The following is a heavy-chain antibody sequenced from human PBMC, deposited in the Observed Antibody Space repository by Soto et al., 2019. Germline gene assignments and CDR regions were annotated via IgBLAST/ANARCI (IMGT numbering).Heavy chain of an antibody. D-gene: IGHD5-18*01. J-gene: IGHJ5*01. V-gene: IGHV1-24*01. CDR2: FDREDGDT. CDR3: VGRRGYSYGFAY. CDR1: GYTFSSYY. Sequence: ASVKVSCKASGYTFSSYYMHWVRQAPGKGLEWMGGFDREDGDTIYAQKFQGRVTMTGGTSTDTAYMEMISLRSEDTAVYYCVGRRGYSYGFAYWGQGALVTVSS.